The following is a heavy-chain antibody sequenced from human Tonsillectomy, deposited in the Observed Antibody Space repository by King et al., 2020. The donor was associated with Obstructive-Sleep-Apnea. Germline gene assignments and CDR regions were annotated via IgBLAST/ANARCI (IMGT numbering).Heavy chain of an antibody. Sequence: VQLVESGGGLVQPGRSLRLSCAASGFTFDGYAMHWVRQAPGKGLEWVSGISWNSGSIGYADSVKGRFTISRDNAKNSLYLQMNSLRAEDTAVYYCAKEMEHRGWGFDYWGQGTLVTVSS. CDR2: ISWNSGSI. CDR3: AKEMEHRGWGFDY. V-gene: IGHV3-9*01. J-gene: IGHJ4*02. CDR1: GFTFDGYA. D-gene: IGHD3-10*01.